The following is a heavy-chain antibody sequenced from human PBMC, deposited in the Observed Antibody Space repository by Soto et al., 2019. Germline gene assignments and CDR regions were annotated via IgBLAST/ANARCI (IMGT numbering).Heavy chain of an antibody. J-gene: IGHJ4*02. CDR1: GGSISSGCYY. D-gene: IGHD6-6*01. Sequence: PXETLSLSCTVSGGSISSGCYYWSWIRQHPGKGLEWIGYIYYSGSTYYNPSLKSRVTISVDTSKNQFSLKLSSVTAADTAVYYCERVTAARAFDDWGQGTLVTVSS. CDR3: ERVTAARAFDD. V-gene: IGHV4-31*03. CDR2: IYYSGST.